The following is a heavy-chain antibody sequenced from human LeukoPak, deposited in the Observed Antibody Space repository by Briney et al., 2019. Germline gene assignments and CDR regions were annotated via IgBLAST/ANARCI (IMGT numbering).Heavy chain of an antibody. CDR3: ARAIQSHLLKGYFDY. V-gene: IGHV3-53*01. J-gene: IGHJ4*02. D-gene: IGHD2-2*01. CDR1: GFTASSNY. CDR2: IYSDGTP. Sequence: PGGSLRLSCAPFGFTASSNYMSWVRQAPGKGLEWVSTIYSDGTPYYADSLKGRFTISRDNSKNTLYLRMNSLRAEDTAIYYCARAIQSHLLKGYFDYWGQGTLVTVSS.